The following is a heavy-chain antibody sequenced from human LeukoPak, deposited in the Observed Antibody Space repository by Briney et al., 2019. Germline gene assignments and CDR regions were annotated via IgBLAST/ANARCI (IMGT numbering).Heavy chain of an antibody. D-gene: IGHD4-23*01. J-gene: IGHJ3*02. CDR2: IYHSGST. Sequence: PSETLSLTCTVSGYSISSGYYWGWIRQPPGKGLEWIGSIYHSGSTNYNPSLKSRVTISVDTSKNQFSLKLSSVTAADTAVYYCARLTTVVTPNAFDIWGQGTMVTVSS. V-gene: IGHV4-38-2*02. CDR3: ARLTTVVTPNAFDI. CDR1: GYSISSGYY.